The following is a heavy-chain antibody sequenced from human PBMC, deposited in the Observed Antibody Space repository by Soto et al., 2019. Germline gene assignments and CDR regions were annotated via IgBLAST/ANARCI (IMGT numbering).Heavy chain of an antibody. Sequence: QVQLVESGGGVVQPGRSLRLSCTAAGFMFSNYGMHWVRQAPGKGLEWVAVIWHDGINKYYGDSVKGRFTISRDNSKNTLFLQLNSLRAEDTAVYYCARSFGTGWADYWGQGTLVTVSS. CDR3: ARSFGTGWADY. CDR1: GFMFSNYG. V-gene: IGHV3-33*03. D-gene: IGHD2-8*02. J-gene: IGHJ4*02. CDR2: IWHDGINK.